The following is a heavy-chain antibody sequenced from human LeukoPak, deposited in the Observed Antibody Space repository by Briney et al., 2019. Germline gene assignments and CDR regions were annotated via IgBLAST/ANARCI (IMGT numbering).Heavy chain of an antibody. J-gene: IGHJ3*02. Sequence: SQTLSLTCTVSGGSISSGGYYWSWIRQHPGKGLEWIGYIYYSGSTYYNPSLKSRVTISVDTSKNQFSLKLSSVTAADTAVYYCARESVGVPDAFGIWGQGTMVTVSS. CDR1: GGSISSGGYY. CDR2: IYYSGST. CDR3: ARESVGVPDAFGI. V-gene: IGHV4-31*03. D-gene: IGHD1-26*01.